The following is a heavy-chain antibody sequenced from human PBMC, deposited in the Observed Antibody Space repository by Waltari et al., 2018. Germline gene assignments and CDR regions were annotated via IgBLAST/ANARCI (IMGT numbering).Heavy chain of an antibody. J-gene: IGHJ4*02. D-gene: IGHD6-19*01. CDR3: ARGRLRGGGRYAKPYYFDY. Sequence: HLEESGGALVQPGGSLRLSCAVSGFTFNAYWMTWFRQAPGKGLEWVANINQDGSDEYYVDSVKGRFTVSRDNAKNSFSLQMNSLRVEDTARYFCARGRLRGGGRYAKPYYFDYWGQGTLVSVS. CDR1: GFTFNAYW. V-gene: IGHV3-7*01. CDR2: INQDGSDE.